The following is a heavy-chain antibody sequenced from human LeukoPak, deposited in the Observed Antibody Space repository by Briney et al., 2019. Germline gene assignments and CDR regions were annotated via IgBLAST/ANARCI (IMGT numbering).Heavy chain of an antibody. CDR3: ARSQDIVTPLGMDV. Sequence: PGGSLRLSCAASGFTFSSYAMSWVRQAPGKGLEWVSAISGSGGSTYYADSVKGRFTISRDNSKNTLYLQMNSLRAEDTAVYYCARSQDIVTPLGMDVWGQGTTVTVSS. D-gene: IGHD2-15*01. CDR1: GFTFSSYA. CDR2: ISGSGGST. V-gene: IGHV3-23*01. J-gene: IGHJ6*02.